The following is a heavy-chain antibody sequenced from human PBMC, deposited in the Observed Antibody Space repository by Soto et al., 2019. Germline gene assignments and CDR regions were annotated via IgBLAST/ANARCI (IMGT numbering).Heavy chain of an antibody. J-gene: IGHJ4*02. D-gene: IGHD6-13*01. V-gene: IGHV1-69*01. CDR3: ARDSGAKLSSS. CDR2: IVPIYRTA. CDR1: GGTFSSYR. Sequence: VKVSCKASGGTFSSYRFNWVRQARGQGLEWLGGIVPIYRTADYAQKFQGRVTITADESTRTVYMELSSLKSQDTALYYCARDSGAKLSSSWGQGTLVTVSS.